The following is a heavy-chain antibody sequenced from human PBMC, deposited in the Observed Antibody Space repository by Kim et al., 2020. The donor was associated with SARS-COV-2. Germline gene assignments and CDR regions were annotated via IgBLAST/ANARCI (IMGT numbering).Heavy chain of an antibody. V-gene: IGHV4-31*03. J-gene: IGHJ6*02. Sequence: SETLSLTCTVSGGSISSGGYYWSWIRQHPGKGLEWIGYIYYSGSTYYNPSLKSRVTISVDTSKNQFSLKLSSVTAADTAVYYCARDQGLGTGPYGYYYYGMDVWGQGTTVTVSS. CDR3: ARDQGLGTGPYGYYYYGMDV. CDR1: GGSISSGGYY. CDR2: IYYSGST. D-gene: IGHD3-10*01.